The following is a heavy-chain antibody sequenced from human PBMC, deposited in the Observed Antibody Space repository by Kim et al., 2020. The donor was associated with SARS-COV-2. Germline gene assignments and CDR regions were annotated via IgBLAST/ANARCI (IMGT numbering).Heavy chain of an antibody. V-gene: IGHV1-69*13. Sequence: SVKVSCKASGGTFSSYAISWVRQAPGQGLEWMGGIIPIFGTANYAQKFQGRVTITADESTSTAYMELSSLRSEDTAVYYCARERSSLPYCSSTSCLRLRYGMDVWGQGTTVTVSS. CDR3: ARERSSLPYCSSTSCLRLRYGMDV. CDR1: GGTFSSYA. CDR2: IIPIFGTA. J-gene: IGHJ6*02. D-gene: IGHD2-2*01.